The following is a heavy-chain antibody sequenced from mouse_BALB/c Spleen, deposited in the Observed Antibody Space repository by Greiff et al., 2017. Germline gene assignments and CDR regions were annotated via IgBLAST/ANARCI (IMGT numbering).Heavy chain of an antibody. CDR1: GYTFTSYW. D-gene: IGHD2-10*02. Sequence: QVQLQQPGAELVKPGAPVKLSCKASGYTFTSYWMNWVKQRPGRGLEWIGRIDPSDSETHYNQKFKDKATLTVDKSSSTAYIQLSSLTSEDSAVYYCAREEYGNYDAYWGQGTLVTVSA. V-gene: IGHV1-69*02. CDR2: IDPSDSET. CDR3: AREEYGNYDAY. J-gene: IGHJ3*01.